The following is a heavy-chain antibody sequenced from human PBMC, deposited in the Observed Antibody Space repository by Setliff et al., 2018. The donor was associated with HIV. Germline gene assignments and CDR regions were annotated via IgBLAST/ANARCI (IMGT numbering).Heavy chain of an antibody. V-gene: IGHV3-49*04. D-gene: IGHD2-15*01. CDR2: IRHKAYGGTA. CDR1: GFTFGVYA. J-gene: IGHJ4*02. CDR3: TRESGGKIDY. Sequence: GSLRLSCTTSGFTFGVYAMTWVRQAPGKGLEWVGFIRHKAYGGTAEYDASVKGRFTISRDDSKSITYLQMNGLQTEDTAIYYCTRESGGKIDYWGQGTLVTVSS.